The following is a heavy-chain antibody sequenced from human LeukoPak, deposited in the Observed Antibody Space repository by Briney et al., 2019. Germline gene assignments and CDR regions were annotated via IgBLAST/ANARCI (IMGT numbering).Heavy chain of an antibody. J-gene: IGHJ4*02. D-gene: IGHD3-22*01. CDR1: GFTFSSYW. Sequence: PGGSLRLSCAASGFTFSSYWMSWVRQAPGKGLEWVANIKQDGSEKYYVDSVKGRFTTSRDNAKNSLYLQMNSLRAEDTAVYYCAREDYYDSSGPFYWGQGTLVTVSS. CDR3: AREDYYDSSGPFY. V-gene: IGHV3-7*01. CDR2: IKQDGSEK.